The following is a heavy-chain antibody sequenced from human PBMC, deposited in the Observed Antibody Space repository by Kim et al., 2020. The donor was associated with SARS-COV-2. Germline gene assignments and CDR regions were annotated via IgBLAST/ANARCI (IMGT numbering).Heavy chain of an antibody. J-gene: IGHJ4*02. V-gene: IGHV3-23*01. D-gene: IGHD3-10*01. CDR1: GFTFSSYA. CDR3: AKAPGMVQGWSYFDY. CDR2: ISGSGVST. Sequence: GGSLRLSCAASGFTFSSYAMSWVRQAPGKGLEWVSTISGSGVSTYYADSVKGRFTISRDNSKNTLYLQMNSLRAEDTALYYCAKAPGMVQGWSYFDYWGQGPL.